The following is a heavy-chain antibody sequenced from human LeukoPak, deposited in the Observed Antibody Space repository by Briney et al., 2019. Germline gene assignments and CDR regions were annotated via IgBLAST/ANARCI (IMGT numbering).Heavy chain of an antibody. D-gene: IGHD3-16*02. CDR2: IYPGDSDT. CDR1: GYSFTSYW. J-gene: IGHJ4*02. Sequence: GESLKISCKGSGYSFTSYWIGWVCQMPGKGLEWMGIIYPGDSDTRYSPSFQGQVTISADKSISTAYLQWSSLKASDTAMYYCARQFDYNDYVWGSYRSRGYFDYWGQGTLVTVSS. CDR3: ARQFDYNDYVWGSYRSRGYFDY. V-gene: IGHV5-51*01.